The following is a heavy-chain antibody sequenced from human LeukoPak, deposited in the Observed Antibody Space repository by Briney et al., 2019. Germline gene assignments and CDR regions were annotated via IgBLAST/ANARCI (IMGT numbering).Heavy chain of an antibody. J-gene: IGHJ4*02. V-gene: IGHV4-61*02. CDR1: GGSISSGSYY. CDR2: IYTSGST. CDR3: SSTRLGYSGGWH. D-gene: IGHD6-19*01. Sequence: SETLSLTCTVAGGSISSGSYYWSWIRRPAGKGLEWIGRIYTSGSTKYNPSLKSRVTISVDTSKNQISLKLSSVTASDTSIYYCSSTRLGYSGGWHWGQGTLVTVSS.